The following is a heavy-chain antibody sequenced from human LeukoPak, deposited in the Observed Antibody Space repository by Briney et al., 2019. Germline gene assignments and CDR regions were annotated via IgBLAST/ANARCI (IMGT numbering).Heavy chain of an antibody. J-gene: IGHJ4*02. CDR2: IHSGGNT. D-gene: IGHD6-13*01. CDR1: GLSVRSNY. CDR3: ARCDSSRWNGIDY. V-gene: IGHV3-53*01. Sequence: GGSLRLSCAASGLSVRSNYMGWVRQAPGKGLEWVSVIHSGGNTYYADSVKGRFTISRDNSRNTMDLQMNSLRAEDTAVYYCARCDSSRWNGIDYWGQGTLVTVSS.